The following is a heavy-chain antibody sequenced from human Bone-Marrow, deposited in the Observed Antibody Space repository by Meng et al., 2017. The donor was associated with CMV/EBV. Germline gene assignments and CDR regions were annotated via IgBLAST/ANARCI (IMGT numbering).Heavy chain of an antibody. CDR2: ISAYNGNT. Sequence: ASVKVSCKASGYTFTSYGISWVRQAPGQGLEWMGWISAYNGNTNYAQKLQGRVTMTRDTSISTAYMELSRLRSDDTAVYYCARDCGRDEWELRGWFDPWGQGTLVTVSS. CDR3: ARDCGRDEWELRGWFDP. J-gene: IGHJ5*02. V-gene: IGHV1-18*01. CDR1: GYTFTSYG. D-gene: IGHD1-26*01.